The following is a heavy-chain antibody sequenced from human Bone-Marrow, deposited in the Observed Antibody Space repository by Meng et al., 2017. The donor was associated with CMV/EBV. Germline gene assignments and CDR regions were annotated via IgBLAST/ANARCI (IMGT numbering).Heavy chain of an antibody. CDR1: GFTVSTNY. CDR2: ISYDGSNK. J-gene: IGHJ4*02. CDR3: ARDLLAPGDY. Sequence: GESLKISCAASGFTVSTNYMSWVRQAPGKGLEWVAVISYDGSNKYYADSVKGRFTISRDNSKNTLYLQMNSLRAEDTAVYYCARDLLAPGDYWGQGPLVTFYS. V-gene: IGHV3-30*03.